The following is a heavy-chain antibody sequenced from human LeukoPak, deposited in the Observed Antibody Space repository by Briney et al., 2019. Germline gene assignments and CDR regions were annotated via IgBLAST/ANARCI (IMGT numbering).Heavy chain of an antibody. V-gene: IGHV4-34*01. CDR1: GGSFSGYY. CDR3: ATGIAAAGRDVANWFDP. CDR2: INHSGST. J-gene: IGHJ5*02. D-gene: IGHD6-13*01. Sequence: SETLSLTCAVYGGSFSGYYWSWIRHPPGKGLEWIGEINHSGSTNYNPSLKSRVTISVDTSKNQFSLKLSSVTAADTAVYYCATGIAAAGRDVANWFDPWGQGTLVTVSS.